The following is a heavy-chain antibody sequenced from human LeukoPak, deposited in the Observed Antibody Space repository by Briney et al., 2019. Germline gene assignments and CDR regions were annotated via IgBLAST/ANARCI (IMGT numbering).Heavy chain of an antibody. Sequence: SETLSLTCTVSGGSISSYYWSWIRQPPGGGLEWIGYIYYSGSTNYNPSLKRRVTISLDTSKSQFSLKLRSVTAADTAVYYCARSGLDSRYYFGMDVWGQGTTVTVSS. D-gene: IGHD5-12*01. V-gene: IGHV4-59*01. J-gene: IGHJ6*02. CDR2: IYYSGST. CDR3: ARSGLDSRYYFGMDV. CDR1: GGSISSYY.